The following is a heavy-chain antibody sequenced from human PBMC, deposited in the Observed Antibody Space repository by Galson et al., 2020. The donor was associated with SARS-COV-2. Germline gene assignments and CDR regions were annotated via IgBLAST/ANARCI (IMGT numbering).Heavy chain of an antibody. Sequence: GGSLRLSCAASGFSFSDRYMDWVRQAPGKGLEWVGRSRNKANSYFPEYAASVKGRFTISRDDSKNSLFLHMYNLKTEDTGVYYCVRGGDGYNGGFDYWGQGALVTVSS. CDR1: GFSFSDRY. D-gene: IGHD5-12*01. CDR2: SRNKANSYFP. J-gene: IGHJ4*02. V-gene: IGHV3-72*01. CDR3: VRGGDGYNGGFDY.